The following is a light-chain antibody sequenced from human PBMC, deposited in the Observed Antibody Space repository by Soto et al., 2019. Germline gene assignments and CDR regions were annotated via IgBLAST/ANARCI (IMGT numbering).Light chain of an antibody. CDR1: QSLSNNY. Sequence: EIVLTQSPGTLSLSPGERATLSCRASQSLSNNYLAWYQQIPGQAPRLLIYGASVRATGIPDRFSGSGSGTDFTLTISRLEPEDFAVYFWQQYGSSPVTFGGGTKVEIK. J-gene: IGKJ4*01. CDR3: QQYGSSPVT. V-gene: IGKV3-20*01. CDR2: GAS.